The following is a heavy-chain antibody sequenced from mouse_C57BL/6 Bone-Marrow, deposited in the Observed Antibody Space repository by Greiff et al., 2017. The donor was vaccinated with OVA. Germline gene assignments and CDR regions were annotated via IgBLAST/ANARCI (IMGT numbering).Heavy chain of an antibody. CDR1: GFTFSDYY. Sequence: EVQGVESGGGLVQPGGSLKLSCAASGFTFSDYYMYWVRQTPEKRLEWVAYISNGGGSTYYPDTVKGRFTISRDNAKNTLYLQMSRLKSEDTAMYYCARHEDGYYGFAYWGQGTLVTVSA. CDR2: ISNGGGST. J-gene: IGHJ3*01. CDR3: ARHEDGYYGFAY. D-gene: IGHD2-3*01. V-gene: IGHV5-12*01.